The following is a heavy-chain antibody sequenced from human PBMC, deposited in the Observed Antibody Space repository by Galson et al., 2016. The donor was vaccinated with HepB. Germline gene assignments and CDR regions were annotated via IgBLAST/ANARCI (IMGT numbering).Heavy chain of an antibody. D-gene: IGHD4-17*01. CDR1: GASVTTGNYR. V-gene: IGHV4-61*01. CDR2: IYYIGNT. J-gene: IGHJ4*02. CDR3: AASVPDFGDYVSFDF. Sequence: SETLSLTCTVSGASVTTGNYRWSWIRRPPGKSLEWLGYIYYIGNTKYNPSVESRVTMLRDTSKNQFSLRLTSVTAVDTAVYYCAASVPDFGDYVSFDFWGRGTLVTVSS.